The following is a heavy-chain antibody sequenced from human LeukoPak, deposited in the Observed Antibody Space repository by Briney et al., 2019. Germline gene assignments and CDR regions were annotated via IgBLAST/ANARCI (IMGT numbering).Heavy chain of an antibody. D-gene: IGHD5-18*01. CDR1: GGSISSTSYF. CDR2: MYYSGST. J-gene: IGHJ4*02. Sequence: SETLSLTCTVSGGSISSTSYFWGWTRQPPGKGLEWIGSMYYSGSTFYNPSLKSRVTISLDTSKNQFSLKLSSVTAADTAVYYCARTRGYSYADFDYWGQGTLVTVSS. CDR3: ARTRGYSYADFDY. V-gene: IGHV4-39*07.